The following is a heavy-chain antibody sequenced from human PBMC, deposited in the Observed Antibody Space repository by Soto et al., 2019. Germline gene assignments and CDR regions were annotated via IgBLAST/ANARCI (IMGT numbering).Heavy chain of an antibody. CDR2: ISYDGSNK. D-gene: IGHD6-19*01. CDR1: GFTFSSYA. Sequence: QVQLVESGGGVVQPGRSLRLSCAASGFTFSSYAMHWVRQAPGKGLEWVAVISYDGSNKYYADSVKGRFTISRDNSKNTLYLQMNSLRAEDTAVYYCARDPPPQYSSGLDYWGQGTLVTVSS. V-gene: IGHV3-30-3*01. CDR3: ARDPPPQYSSGLDY. J-gene: IGHJ4*02.